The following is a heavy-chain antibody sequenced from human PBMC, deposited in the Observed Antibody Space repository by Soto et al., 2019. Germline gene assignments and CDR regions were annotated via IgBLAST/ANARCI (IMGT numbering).Heavy chain of an antibody. Sequence: GGSLRLSCAASGFTFSGPAMHWVRQASGKGLEWVGRIRSKANSYATAYAASVKGRFTISRDYTKNTAYLQMNSLKTEDTAVYYCTRTLRGSSGGVEAAFDIWGQGTMVTVSS. D-gene: IGHD6-6*01. J-gene: IGHJ3*02. CDR3: TRTLRGSSGGVEAAFDI. CDR2: IRSKANSYAT. V-gene: IGHV3-73*01. CDR1: GFTFSGPA.